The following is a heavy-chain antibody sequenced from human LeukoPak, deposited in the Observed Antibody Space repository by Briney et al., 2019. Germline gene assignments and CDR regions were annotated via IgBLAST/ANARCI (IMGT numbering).Heavy chain of an antibody. CDR1: GFTFSNYD. CDR3: ARVGAAVTTSSFYYGMDV. Sequence: GGSLRLSCAASGFTFSNYDMHWVRQGPGKGLEWVAVVAFDGSNEYYADSVKGRFTISRDNSKNTLYLQMNSLRAEDTAVYYCARVGAAVTTSSFYYGMDVWGQGTTVTVSS. V-gene: IGHV3-33*05. CDR2: VAFDGSNE. D-gene: IGHD4-17*01. J-gene: IGHJ6*02.